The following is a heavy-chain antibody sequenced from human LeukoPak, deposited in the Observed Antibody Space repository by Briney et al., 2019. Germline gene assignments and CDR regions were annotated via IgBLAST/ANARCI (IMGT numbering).Heavy chain of an antibody. CDR2: INPSGGST. V-gene: IGHV1-46*01. Sequence: ASVKVSCKASGYTFTSYYMHWVRQAPGQGLEWMGIINPSGGSTSYAQKFHGRVIMTTDTSTSTVYMELSSLRSDDTAVYYCATPRHYYDSSGYPQYWGQGTLFTVSS. J-gene: IGHJ4*02. CDR3: ATPRHYYDSSGYPQY. D-gene: IGHD3-22*01. CDR1: GYTFTSYY.